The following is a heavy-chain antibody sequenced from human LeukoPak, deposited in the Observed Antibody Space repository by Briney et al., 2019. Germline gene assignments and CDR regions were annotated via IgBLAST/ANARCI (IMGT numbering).Heavy chain of an antibody. CDR3: ARESEWEPPDY. CDR2: IKQDGSKS. Sequence: GGSLRLSCAASGFTFSSYWMTWVRQAPGKGLEWVASIKQDGSKSYYEDSVKGRSTISRDNAKNSLSLQMNSLRAEDTAVYYCARESEWEPPDYWGQGTLVTVSS. V-gene: IGHV3-7*01. CDR1: GFTFSSYW. J-gene: IGHJ4*02. D-gene: IGHD1-26*01.